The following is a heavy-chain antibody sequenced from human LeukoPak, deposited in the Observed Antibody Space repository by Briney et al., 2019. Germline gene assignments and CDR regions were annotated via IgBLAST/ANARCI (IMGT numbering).Heavy chain of an antibody. D-gene: IGHD5-12*01. V-gene: IGHV3-74*01. J-gene: IGHJ4*02. Sequence: GGSLRLSCAASGFTFSTYWMHWVRQAPGKGLVWVSLINSDGSSTNYADSVKGRFTISRDNAKNTLYLQMNSLRAEDTAVYCCAGGYGGYIYWGQGTLVTVSS. CDR2: INSDGSST. CDR1: GFTFSTYW. CDR3: AGGYGGYIY.